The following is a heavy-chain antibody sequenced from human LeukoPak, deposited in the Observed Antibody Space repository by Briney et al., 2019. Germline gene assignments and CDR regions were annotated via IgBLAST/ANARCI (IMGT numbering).Heavy chain of an antibody. D-gene: IGHD3-16*01. CDR2: ISDSSDYK. CDR3: ARLGGY. Sequence: GGSLRLSCAASGFTFSSYSMNWVRQAPGKGLEWVSSISDSSDYKYYADSVKGRFTISRDNAKKSLYLQMNSLRAEDTAVYYCARLGGYWGQGTLVTVSS. J-gene: IGHJ4*02. V-gene: IGHV3-21*01. CDR1: GFTFSSYS.